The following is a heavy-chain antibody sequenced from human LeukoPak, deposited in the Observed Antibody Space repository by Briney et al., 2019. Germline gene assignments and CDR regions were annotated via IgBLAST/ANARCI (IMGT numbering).Heavy chain of an antibody. D-gene: IGHD4-17*01. V-gene: IGHV4-38-2*02. CDR2: IYHSGST. J-gene: IGHJ4*02. CDR1: GYSISSGYY. Sequence: SETLSLTCTVSGYSISSGYYWGWIRQPPGKGLEWIGSIYHSGSTYYNPSLESRVTISVDTSKNQFSLKLSSVTAADTAVYYCARSDYGPGYWGQGTLVAVSS. CDR3: ARSDYGPGY.